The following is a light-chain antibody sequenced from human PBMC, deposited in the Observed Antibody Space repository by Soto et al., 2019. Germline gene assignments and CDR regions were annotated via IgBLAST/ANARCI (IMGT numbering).Light chain of an antibody. J-gene: IGKJ5*01. Sequence: EVVLTQSPGTLSLSPGERASLYCRASQSINTGYLSWYQQKPGQPPRLLIYGASSRATGIPDRFSGSGSGTDFTLTISRLEPEDFAVFYCQHYDSLPITFGQGTRLEIK. V-gene: IGKV3-20*01. CDR1: QSINTGY. CDR2: GAS. CDR3: QHYDSLPIT.